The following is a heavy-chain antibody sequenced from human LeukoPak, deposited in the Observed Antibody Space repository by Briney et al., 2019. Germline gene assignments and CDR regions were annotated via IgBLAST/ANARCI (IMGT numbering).Heavy chain of an antibody. D-gene: IGHD3-10*01. CDR1: GFTFSTYS. Sequence: GGSLRLSCAASGFTFSTYSMNWVRQAPGKGLEWVSYITSSSGSIYYADSVKGRFTISRDNAKNSLYLQMNSLRAEDTAVYYCAIPPLSGTGSSRPLAGMDVWGQGITVTVSS. CDR3: AIPPLSGTGSSRPLAGMDV. V-gene: IGHV3-48*01. CDR2: ITSSSGSI. J-gene: IGHJ6*02.